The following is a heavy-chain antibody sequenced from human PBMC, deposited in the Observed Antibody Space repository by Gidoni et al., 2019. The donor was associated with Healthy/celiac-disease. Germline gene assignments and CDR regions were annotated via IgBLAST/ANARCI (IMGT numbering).Heavy chain of an antibody. CDR2: IYPADSDT. Sequence: EVQLVQSGAEVKKPGASLKISCKASGYSFANYWIGWVRQMPGKGLELMGIIYPADSDTRYSPSFKGQVTISADKSITTAYLQWSRLKASDSAMYYCARRSAPVCTTTNCYGGQTDSWGQGTLVTVSS. CDR3: ARRSAPVCTTTNCYGGQTDS. D-gene: IGHD2-8*01. V-gene: IGHV5-51*03. J-gene: IGHJ4*02. CDR1: GYSFANYW.